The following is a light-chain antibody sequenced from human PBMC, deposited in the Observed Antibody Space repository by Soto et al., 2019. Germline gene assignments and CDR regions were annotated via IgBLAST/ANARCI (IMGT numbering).Light chain of an antibody. CDR2: NNN. J-gene: IGLJ1*01. CDR3: AAWDGSLSGRFV. V-gene: IGLV1-47*02. Sequence: QSALTQPPSASGTPGQRVTMSCSGSSSNIGSNSVYWYQQLPGTAPKLLIYNNNYRPAGVPDRFSGSKSGTSGSLAISGLRSEDEADYFCAAWDGSLSGRFVFGTGTKVTVL. CDR1: SSNIGSNS.